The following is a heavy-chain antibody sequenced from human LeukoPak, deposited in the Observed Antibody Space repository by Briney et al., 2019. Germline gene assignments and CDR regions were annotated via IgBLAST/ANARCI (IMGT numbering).Heavy chain of an antibody. J-gene: IGHJ4*02. CDR2: IVSGGSST. Sequence: GGSLRLSCAASGFTFSSYWIHWVRQAPGKGLVWVSHIVSGGSSTSYADSVKGRFTISRDNAKNTLYLQMNSLRAEDTAVYYCARLRWDTAFGFDYWGQGALVTVSS. D-gene: IGHD5-18*01. CDR3: ARLRWDTAFGFDY. V-gene: IGHV3-74*01. CDR1: GFTFSSYW.